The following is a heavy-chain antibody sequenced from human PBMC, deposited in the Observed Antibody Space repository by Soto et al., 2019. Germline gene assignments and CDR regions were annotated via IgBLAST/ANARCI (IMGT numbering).Heavy chain of an antibody. J-gene: IGHJ6*02. CDR1: GYTFSSYG. CDR2: ISTYKRNT. Sequence: QAQLVQSGAEVKEPGASVKVSCKASGYTFSSYGISWVRQAPGQGLEWMGWISTYKRNTNYAQKLQGRVTMTTDTSTTTAYMELRSLRSDDTAVYYCARVRNNQSKYRNCPDVWGQGTTVTVSS. CDR3: ARVRNNQSKYRNCPDV. V-gene: IGHV1-18*01. D-gene: IGHD3-16*02.